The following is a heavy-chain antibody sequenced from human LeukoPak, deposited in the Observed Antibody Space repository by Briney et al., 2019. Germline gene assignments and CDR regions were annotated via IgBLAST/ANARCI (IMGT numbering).Heavy chain of an antibody. CDR1: GGSISSYY. CDR2: IYYSGST. CDR3: ARRGLDNWFDP. J-gene: IGHJ5*02. V-gene: IGHV4-59*08. Sequence: SETLSLTCTVSGGSISSYYWSWIRQPPGKGLEWIGYIYYSGSTNYNPSLKSRVTISVDTSKNQFSLKLSSVTAADTAVYYCARRGLDNWFDPWGQGTLVTVSS. D-gene: IGHD3-16*01.